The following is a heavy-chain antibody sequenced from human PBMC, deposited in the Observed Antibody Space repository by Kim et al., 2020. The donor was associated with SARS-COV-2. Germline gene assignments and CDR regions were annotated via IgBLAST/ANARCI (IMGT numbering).Heavy chain of an antibody. J-gene: IGHJ5*02. Sequence: GGSLRLSCAASGFTFSSYAMHWVRQAPGKGLEWVAVISYDGSNKYYADSVKGRFTISRDNSKNTLYLQMNSLRAEDTAVYYCARDLYYCSSTSCYTKPGPPWFDPWGQGTLVTVSS. CDR1: GFTFSSYA. D-gene: IGHD2-2*02. V-gene: IGHV3-30-3*01. CDR3: ARDLYYCSSTSCYTKPGPPWFDP. CDR2: ISYDGSNK.